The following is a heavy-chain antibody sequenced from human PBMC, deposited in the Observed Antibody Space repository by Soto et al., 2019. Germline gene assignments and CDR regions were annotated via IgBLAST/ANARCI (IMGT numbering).Heavy chain of an antibody. V-gene: IGHV4-31*03. CDR2: IYYSGST. J-gene: IGHJ5*02. CDR3: XXXXXXXXXXXXXXMRWFDP. Sequence: QVQLQESGPGLVKPSQTLSLTCTVSGGSISSGGYYWXXIRXHPXXXXXWXGYIYYSGSTYYNPSLKSRVTISVDXSKXXFSLXXXXVXXXXTXXXXXXXXXXXXXXXXXXMRWFDPWGQGTLVTVSS. CDR1: GGSISSGGYY.